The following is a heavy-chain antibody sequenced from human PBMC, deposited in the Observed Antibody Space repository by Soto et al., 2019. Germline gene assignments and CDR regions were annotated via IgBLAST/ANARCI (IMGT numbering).Heavy chain of an antibody. D-gene: IGHD6-13*01. CDR2: VYYTGTT. J-gene: IGHJ4*02. Sequence: QVQLQESGPGLLKPSETLSLTCTVSGGSISSYFYIWVRQPPGKGLEWIGSVYYTGTTDYNPSLKSRVAISVDTSKTQFSLNLRSVTAADTAVYYCARDPAAVPRSFDYWGRGTLVTVSS. CDR1: GGSISSYF. CDR3: ARDPAAVPRSFDY. V-gene: IGHV4-59*01.